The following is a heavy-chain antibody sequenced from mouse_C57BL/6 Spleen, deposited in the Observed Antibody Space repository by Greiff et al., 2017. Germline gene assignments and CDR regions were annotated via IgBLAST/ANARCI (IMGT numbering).Heavy chain of an antibody. V-gene: IGHV3-6*01. CDR2: ISYDGSN. Sequence: VQLKESGPGLVKPSQSLSLTCSVTGYSITSGYYWNWIRQFPGNKLEWMGYISYDGSNNYNPSLKNRISLTRDTSKNQFFLKLKSVTTEDTATYYCAREGKAMDYWGQGTSVTVSS. J-gene: IGHJ4*01. CDR3: AREGKAMDY. CDR1: GYSITSGYY.